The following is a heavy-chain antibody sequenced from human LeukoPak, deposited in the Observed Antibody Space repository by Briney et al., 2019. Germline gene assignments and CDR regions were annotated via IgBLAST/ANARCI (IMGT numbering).Heavy chain of an antibody. J-gene: IGHJ4*02. CDR1: GYAFTNYY. CDR2: INGGGGGT. D-gene: IGHD2-21*01. V-gene: IGHV1-46*01. Sequence: GASVKVSCKASGYAFTNYYMNWVRQAPGQGFEWMGLINGGGGGTNYAQKFQGRITMTRDTSTSTVYMELTSLTSEDTAVYYCAREQAPAFYGDYGGRGTLVTVSS. CDR3: AREQAPAFYGDY.